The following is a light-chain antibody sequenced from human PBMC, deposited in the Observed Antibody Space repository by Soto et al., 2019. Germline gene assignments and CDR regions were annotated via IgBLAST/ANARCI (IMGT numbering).Light chain of an antibody. V-gene: IGKV3D-7*01. Sequence: EIVLTQSPATLSLSPGERATLSCRASQSVSSSYLAWYQQKPGQAPRLLIYGASSRATGIPDRFSGSGSETEFTLTISSLQPEDFATYYCLQDYTYPWTFGQGTKVDIK. CDR3: LQDYTYPWT. CDR1: QSVSSSY. J-gene: IGKJ1*01. CDR2: GAS.